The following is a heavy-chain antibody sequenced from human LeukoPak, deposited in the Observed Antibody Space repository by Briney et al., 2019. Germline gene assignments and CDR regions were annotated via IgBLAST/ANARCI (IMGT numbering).Heavy chain of an antibody. CDR2: ISYSGRGT. CDR3: AKGVAGAIYWYFPL. J-gene: IGHJ2*01. D-gene: IGHD6-19*01. V-gene: IGHV3-23*01. Sequence: GGSLRLSCAASGFTVSSNYMSWVRQAPGKGLEWVSTISYSGRGTYYTDSVKGRFTISRDIPKSTLYLQMSSLRAEDTAIYYCAKGVAGAIYWYFPLWGRGTLVTVSS. CDR1: GFTVSSNY.